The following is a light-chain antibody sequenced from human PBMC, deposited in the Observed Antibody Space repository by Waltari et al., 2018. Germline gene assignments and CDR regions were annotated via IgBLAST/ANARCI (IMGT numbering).Light chain of an antibody. CDR3: QQYTSSIMYT. CDR2: GAS. J-gene: IGKJ2*01. V-gene: IGKV3-20*01. Sequence: VLTQSPDTLSLSPGERATLSCRSSESLTKRYLAWSQQKPGQAPRLLIYGASSSSAGIPYRFSGSVSGTDFTLTISRLAPEDFAVYYCQQYTSSIMYTFGQGTKLEIK. CDR1: ESLTKRY.